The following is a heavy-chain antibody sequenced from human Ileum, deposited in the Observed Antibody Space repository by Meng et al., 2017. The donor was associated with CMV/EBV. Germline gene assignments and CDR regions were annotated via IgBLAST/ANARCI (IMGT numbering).Heavy chain of an antibody. D-gene: IGHD3-16*01. V-gene: IGHV3-30*02. CDR3: SSLGDY. J-gene: IGHJ4*02. CDR2: VRSDGSNK. CDR1: GLTFSSYG. Sequence: QVQVVGSGGGVVQPGGSLRLSCAVSGLTFSSYGMHWVRQAPGKGLEWVAFVRSDGSNKYYADSVKGRFTISRDNSENTLFLQMNSLRADDTAVYYCSSLGDYWGQGTLVTVSS.